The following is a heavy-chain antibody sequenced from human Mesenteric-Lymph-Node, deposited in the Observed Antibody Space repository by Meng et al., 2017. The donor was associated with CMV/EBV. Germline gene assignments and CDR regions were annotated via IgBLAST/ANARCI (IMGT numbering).Heavy chain of an antibody. D-gene: IGHD6-6*01. CDR2: IYYSGST. CDR3: ARAARPTSANKYGCFDY. CDR1: SSSGGYY. Sequence: SSSGGYYCSWIRQHPGKGLEWIGYIYYSGSTDYNPSLKSRVTILVDTSKNQFSLKLNSVTAADTAVYYCARAARPTSANKYGCFDYWGQGTLVTVSS. V-gene: IGHV4-31*02. J-gene: IGHJ4*02.